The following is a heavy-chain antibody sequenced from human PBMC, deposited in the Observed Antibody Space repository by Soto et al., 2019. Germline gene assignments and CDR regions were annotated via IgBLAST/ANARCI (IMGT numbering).Heavy chain of an antibody. D-gene: IGHD3-3*02. V-gene: IGHV3-74*01. Sequence: VQLVESGGDLVQPGGSLRLSCAASGFTFSNYWMHWVRQVPGKGLLWVSHVNNDGSDTTYADSVKGRFTISRDSANNSLYLQSISVIVEDTAVYDCVRDDICLRLGYWGLVTLVTVSS. CDR3: VRDDICLRLGY. CDR1: GFTFSNYW. J-gene: IGHJ4*02. CDR2: VNNDGSDT.